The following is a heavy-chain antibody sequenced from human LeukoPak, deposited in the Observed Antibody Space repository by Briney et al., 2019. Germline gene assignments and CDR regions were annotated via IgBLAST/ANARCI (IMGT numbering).Heavy chain of an antibody. Sequence: PSETLSLTCTVSGGSISSYYWSWIRQPPGKGLECIGYIYYSGSTNYNPSLKSRVTISVDTSKNQFSLKLSSVTAADTAVYYCARTVPAAIAWFDPWGQGTLVTVSS. D-gene: IGHD2-2*02. CDR2: IYYSGST. V-gene: IGHV4-59*01. CDR1: GGSISSYY. CDR3: ARTVPAAIAWFDP. J-gene: IGHJ5*02.